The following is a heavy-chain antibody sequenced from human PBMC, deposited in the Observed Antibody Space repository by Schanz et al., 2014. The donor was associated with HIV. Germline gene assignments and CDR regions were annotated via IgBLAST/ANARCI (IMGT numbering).Heavy chain of an antibody. CDR1: GFTFSSYA. D-gene: IGHD4-17*01. CDR2: ISGSGGRT. Sequence: EVQLLESGGGLVQPGGSLRLSCAASGFTFSSYAMSWVRQAPGKGLEWVSGISGSGGRTYYADSVKGRFTISRDNSKNTLYLQMNSLSPEDTAVYYCARDNRGDYYLDSWGQGTLVTVSS. CDR3: ARDNRGDYYLDS. V-gene: IGHV3-23*01. J-gene: IGHJ1*01.